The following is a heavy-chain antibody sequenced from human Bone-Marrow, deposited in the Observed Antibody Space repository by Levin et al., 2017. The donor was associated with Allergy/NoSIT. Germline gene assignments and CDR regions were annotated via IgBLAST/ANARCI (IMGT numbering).Heavy chain of an antibody. CDR2: ISGSGGST. CDR3: AKDPSQQLTLVWDDY. Sequence: GESLKISCAASGFTFSSYAMSWVRQAPGKGLEWVSAISGSGGSTYYADSVKGRFTISRDNSKNTLYLQMNSLRAEDTAVYYCAKDPSQQLTLVWDDYWGQGTLVTVSS. CDR1: GFTFSSYA. V-gene: IGHV3-23*01. D-gene: IGHD6-13*01. J-gene: IGHJ4*02.